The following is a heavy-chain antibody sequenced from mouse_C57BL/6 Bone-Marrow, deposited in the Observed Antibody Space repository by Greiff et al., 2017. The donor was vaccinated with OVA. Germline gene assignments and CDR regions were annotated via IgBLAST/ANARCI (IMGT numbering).Heavy chain of an antibody. V-gene: IGHV2-2*01. CDR1: GFSLTSYG. J-gene: IGHJ4*01. CDR3: ASLLRYYYAMDY. Sequence: QVQLKESGPGLVQPSQSLSITCTVSGFSLTSYGVHWVRQSPGKGLEWLGVIWSGGSTDYNAAFISRLSISKDNSKSQVFFKMNSLQADDTAIYYCASLLRYYYAMDYWGQGTSVTVSS. CDR2: IWSGGST.